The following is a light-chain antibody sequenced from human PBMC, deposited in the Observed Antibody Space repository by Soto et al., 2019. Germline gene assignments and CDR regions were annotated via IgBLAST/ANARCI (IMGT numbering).Light chain of an antibody. J-gene: IGLJ2*01. Sequence: QSALTQPPSASGTPGQRVTISCSGSSTNIGSHTVNWYQQVPGTAPKLLIYSSNLRPSGVPDRFSGSKSGTSASLAISGLQSEDEAGYYCAAWDDSLNGVVFGGGTKLTVL. CDR2: SSN. CDR1: STNIGSHT. V-gene: IGLV1-44*01. CDR3: AAWDDSLNGVV.